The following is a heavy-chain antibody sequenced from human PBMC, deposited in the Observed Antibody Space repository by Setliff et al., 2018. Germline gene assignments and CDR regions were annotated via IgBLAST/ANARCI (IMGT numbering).Heavy chain of an antibody. Sequence: GASVKVSCKASGYTFTSYGISWVRQAPGQGLEWMGWISAYNGNTNYAQKLQGRVTITRDTSASTAYMELSSLRSEDTAVYYCARGGDPTNFDYWGQGTLVTVSS. CDR2: ISAYNGNT. J-gene: IGHJ4*02. V-gene: IGHV1-18*01. CDR1: GYTFTSYG. CDR3: ARGGDPTNFDY. D-gene: IGHD4-17*01.